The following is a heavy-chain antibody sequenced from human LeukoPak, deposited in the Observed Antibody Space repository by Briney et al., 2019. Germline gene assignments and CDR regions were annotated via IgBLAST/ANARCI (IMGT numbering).Heavy chain of an antibody. CDR2: INFNGDTS. Sequence: PGGSLRLSCAASGFSFDEFAMHWVRQAPGKGLEWVSGINFNGDTSRYAHSVNGRFTISRDNAKKVVYLQMNGLRGEDTALYYCARDRDYNLADSFDHWGQGTLVTASS. J-gene: IGHJ4*02. V-gene: IGHV3-9*01. D-gene: IGHD5-24*01. CDR1: GFSFDEFA. CDR3: ARDRDYNLADSFDH.